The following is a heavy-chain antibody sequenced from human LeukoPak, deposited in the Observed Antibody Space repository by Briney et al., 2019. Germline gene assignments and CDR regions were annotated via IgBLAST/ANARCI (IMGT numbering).Heavy chain of an antibody. CDR3: SKDRPNYKHISSSYYKRNGDY. CDR1: GFTFSTYA. V-gene: IGHV3-23*01. J-gene: IGHJ4*02. CDR2: ISSSGDLS. Sequence: GGSLRLSCAASGFTFSTYAMSWVRQAPGKGLEWVSAISSSGDLSYYIDSVKGRFTFSRDNSKNTLYLQMSGLRAEATALYYCSKDRPNYKHISSSYYKRNGDYWGRGTLVTVSS. D-gene: IGHD3-22*01.